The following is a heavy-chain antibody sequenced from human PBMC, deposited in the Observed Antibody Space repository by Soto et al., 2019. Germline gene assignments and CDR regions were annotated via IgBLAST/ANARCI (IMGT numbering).Heavy chain of an antibody. V-gene: IGHV3-23*01. D-gene: IGHD6-13*01. J-gene: IGHJ4*02. CDR3: VSWVYAHFES. CDR1: VFTSDYHA. CDR2: ISSNGKNT. Sequence: VGSLRLSCASSVFTSDYHAMNCVRQAPGKGLEWVSTISSNGKNTHYSDSVKGRFIIYSDNSTNTVYLHMNSLRVEDTAVYYCVSWVYAHFESWGQGTLVSVSS.